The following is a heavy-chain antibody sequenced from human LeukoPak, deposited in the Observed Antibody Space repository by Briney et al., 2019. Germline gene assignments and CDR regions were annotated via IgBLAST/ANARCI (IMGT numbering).Heavy chain of an antibody. CDR3: ASLAVAGTTPDY. Sequence: SVKVSCNASGGTFSSYAISWVRQAPGQGLEWMGGIIPIFGTANYAQKFQGRVTITADKSTSTAYMELSSLRSEGTAVYYCASLAVAGTTPDYWGQGTLVTVSS. J-gene: IGHJ4*02. CDR2: IIPIFGTA. V-gene: IGHV1-69*06. D-gene: IGHD6-19*01. CDR1: GGTFSSYA.